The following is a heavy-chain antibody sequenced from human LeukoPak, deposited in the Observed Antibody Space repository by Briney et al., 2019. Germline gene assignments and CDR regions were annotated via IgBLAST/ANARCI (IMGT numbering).Heavy chain of an antibody. CDR3: AKGVPSRVEMATITHFDY. V-gene: IGHV4-34*01. Sequence: SETLSLSCAVYGGSFSGYYWSWIRQPPGKGLEWIGEINHSGTTNYNVSLKSRVTVSVDTSKNQFSLKLNSVTAADTAVYYCAKGVPSRVEMATITHFDYWGQGTLVTVSS. J-gene: IGHJ4*02. CDR2: INHSGTT. D-gene: IGHD5-24*01. CDR1: GGSFSGYY.